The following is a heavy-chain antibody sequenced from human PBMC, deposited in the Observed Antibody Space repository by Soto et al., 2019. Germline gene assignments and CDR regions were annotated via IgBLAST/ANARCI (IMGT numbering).Heavy chain of an antibody. V-gene: IGHV4-34*01. CDR2: INHSGST. J-gene: IGHJ4*02. CDR3: ARKYWGSTTCYFPG. CDR1: GGSFSGYY. D-gene: IGHD2-2*01. Sequence: SETLSLTCAVYGGSFSGYYWSWIRQPPGKELEWIGEINHSGSTNYNPSLKSRVTISVDTSKNQFSLKLSSVTAADTAVYYCARKYWGSTTCYFPGWSQGTLDNVSS.